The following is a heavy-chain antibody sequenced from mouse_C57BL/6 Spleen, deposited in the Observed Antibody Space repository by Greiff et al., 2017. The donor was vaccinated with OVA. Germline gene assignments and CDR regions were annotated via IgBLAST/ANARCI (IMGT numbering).Heavy chain of an antibody. V-gene: IGHV1-81*01. CDR3: ARSGMVRCSDWYFDV. D-gene: IGHD1-1*02. Sequence: VKLQESGAELARPGASVKLSCKASGYTFTSYGISWVKQRTGQGLEWIGEIYPGSGNTYYNEKFKGKATLTADKSSSTAYLELRSLTSEDSAVYFCARSGMVRCSDWYFDVWGKGTTVTVSS. CDR1: GYTFTSYG. CDR2: IYPGSGNT. J-gene: IGHJ1*03.